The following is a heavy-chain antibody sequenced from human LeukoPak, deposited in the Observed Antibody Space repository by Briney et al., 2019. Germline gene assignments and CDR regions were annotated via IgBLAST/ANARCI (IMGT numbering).Heavy chain of an antibody. D-gene: IGHD6-13*01. J-gene: IGHJ4*02. CDR2: MNPNSGNT. CDR1: GYTFTSYD. V-gene: IGHV1-8*01. Sequence: ASVKVSCKASGYTFTSYDINWVRQATGQGLEWMGWMNPNSGNTGYAQKFQGRVTMTRNTSISTAYMELSSLRSEDTAVYYCARAHHPIAGTFNYWGQGTLVTVSS. CDR3: ARAHHPIAGTFNY.